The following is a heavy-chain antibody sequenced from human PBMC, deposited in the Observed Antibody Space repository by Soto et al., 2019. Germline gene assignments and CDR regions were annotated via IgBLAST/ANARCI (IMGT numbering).Heavy chain of an antibody. J-gene: IGHJ6*02. CDR2: IVVGSGNT. V-gene: IGHV1-58*01. Sequence: SVKVSCKASEFTFTSSTVQWVRQARGQRLEWIGWIVVGSGNTDYAQKFQERVTITRDMSTSTAYMELSSLRSEDTAVYYCAAADEGWKLALDVWGQGTTVTVSS. CDR3: AAADEGWKLALDV. D-gene: IGHD3-3*02. CDR1: EFTFTSST.